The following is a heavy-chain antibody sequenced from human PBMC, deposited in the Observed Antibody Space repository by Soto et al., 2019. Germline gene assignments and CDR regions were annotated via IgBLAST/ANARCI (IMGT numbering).Heavy chain of an antibody. V-gene: IGHV4-31*03. CDR2: IYYRGST. CDR1: GGSISSGGYY. Sequence: QVQLQESGPGLVKPSQTLSLTCTVSGGSISSGGYYWSWIRQHPGQGLAWIGYIYYRGSTYYNPSLKSRVTISVDTSKSQFSLELSSVTAADTAVYYWARGGRLRYFPAYGMDVWGQGTTVTVSS. D-gene: IGHD3-9*01. J-gene: IGHJ6*02. CDR3: ARGGRLRYFPAYGMDV.